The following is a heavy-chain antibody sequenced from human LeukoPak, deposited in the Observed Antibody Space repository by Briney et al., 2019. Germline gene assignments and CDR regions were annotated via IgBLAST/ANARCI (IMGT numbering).Heavy chain of an antibody. J-gene: IGHJ4*02. V-gene: IGHV3-21*01. CDR2: ISSSSSYI. CDR3: ARSHTAMVLDY. CDR1: GFTFRSYS. Sequence: GGSLRLSCAASGFTFRSYSMNWVRQAPGKGLEWVSSISSSSSYIYYADSVKGRFTISRDNAKNSLYLQMNSLRAEDTAVYYCARSHTAMVLDYWGQGTLVTVSS. D-gene: IGHD5-18*01.